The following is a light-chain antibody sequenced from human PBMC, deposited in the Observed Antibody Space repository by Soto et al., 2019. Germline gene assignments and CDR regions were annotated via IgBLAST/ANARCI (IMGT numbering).Light chain of an antibody. CDR2: GAS. CDR3: QQYGISPLT. Sequence: EIVLTQSPASLSLSPGERATLSCRASQTVRNNYLAWYQQKPGQAPRLLIYGASSRATGIPDRFSGSGSGTDFTLTISRLEPEDFAVYYCQQYGISPLTFGGGTKVDIK. J-gene: IGKJ4*01. V-gene: IGKV3-20*01. CDR1: QTVRNNY.